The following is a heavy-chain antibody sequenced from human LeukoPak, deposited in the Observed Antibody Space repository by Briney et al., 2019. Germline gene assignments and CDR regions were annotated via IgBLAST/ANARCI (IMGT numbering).Heavy chain of an antibody. CDR2: INHSGST. V-gene: IGHV4-34*01. D-gene: IGHD4-17*01. J-gene: IGHJ4*02. CDR1: GGSFSGYY. Sequence: SETLSLTCAVYGGSFSGYYWSWIRQPPGKGLEWIGEINHSGSTNYNPSLKSRVTISVDTSKNQFSLKLSPVTAADTAVYYCARGRTTVTQTATYYFDYWGQGTLVTVSS. CDR3: ARGRTTVTQTATYYFDY.